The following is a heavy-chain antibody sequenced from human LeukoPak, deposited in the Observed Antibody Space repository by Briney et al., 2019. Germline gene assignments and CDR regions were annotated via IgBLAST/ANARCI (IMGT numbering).Heavy chain of an antibody. Sequence: ASVKVSCKASGYTFTSYDINWVRQATGQGLEWMGWMNPNSGNTGYAQKFQGRVTMTRNTSISTAYMELSSLRSEDTAVYYCARGGLKYDILTGYSTGYFDYWGQGTLVTVSS. CDR2: MNPNSGNT. CDR3: ARGGLKYDILTGYSTGYFDY. J-gene: IGHJ4*02. CDR1: GYTFTSYD. V-gene: IGHV1-8*01. D-gene: IGHD3-9*01.